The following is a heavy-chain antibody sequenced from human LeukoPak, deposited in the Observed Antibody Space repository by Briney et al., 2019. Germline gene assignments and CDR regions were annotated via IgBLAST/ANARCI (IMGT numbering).Heavy chain of an antibody. J-gene: IGHJ4*02. Sequence: SETLSLTCNVSGGSITSYYWNWIRQPPGKGLEWIGYIYYTGSTNSNPSLRSRVTMSLDTSKNHFSLKLSSVTATDTARYYCAGSYFYDGNRYFDYWGQGALVTVSS. D-gene: IGHD3-22*01. CDR2: IYYTGST. V-gene: IGHV4-59*08. CDR1: GGSITSYY. CDR3: AGSYFYDGNRYFDY.